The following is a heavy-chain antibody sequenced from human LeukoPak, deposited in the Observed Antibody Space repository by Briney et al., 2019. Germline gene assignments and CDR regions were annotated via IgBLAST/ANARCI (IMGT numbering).Heavy chain of an antibody. J-gene: IGHJ6*02. Sequence: SETLSLTCAVSGGSINDNYWSWIRQPPGKGLEWIGEINHSGSTNYNPSLKSRVTISVDTSKNQFSLKLSSVTAADTAVYYCARYYGMDVWGQGTTVTVSS. V-gene: IGHV4-34*01. CDR3: ARYYGMDV. CDR1: GGSINDNY. CDR2: INHSGST.